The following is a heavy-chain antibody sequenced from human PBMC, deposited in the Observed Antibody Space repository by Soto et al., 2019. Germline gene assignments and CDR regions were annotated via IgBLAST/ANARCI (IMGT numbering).Heavy chain of an antibody. J-gene: IGHJ6*02. CDR1: GYTFTSYG. CDR3: ARFTPHVGWKYVRVVYGMDV. CDR2: ISAYNGNT. Sequence: ASVKVYCKASGYTFTSYGISWVRQAPGQGLEWMGWISAYNGNTNYAQKLQGRVTMTTDTSTSTAYMELRSLRSDDTAVYYCARFTPHVGWKYVRVVYGMDVWGQGTTVTVSS. V-gene: IGHV1-18*01. D-gene: IGHD1-7*01.